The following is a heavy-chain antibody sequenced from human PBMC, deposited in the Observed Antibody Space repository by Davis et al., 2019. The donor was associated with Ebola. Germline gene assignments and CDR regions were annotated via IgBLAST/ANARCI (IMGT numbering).Heavy chain of an antibody. J-gene: IGHJ3*02. CDR2: IYHGGTT. CDR3: AREGYYYDSSGYSRGAFDI. CDR1: GYSISSGYY. V-gene: IGHV4-38-2*02. D-gene: IGHD3-22*01. Sequence: SETLSLTCTVSGYSISSGYYWGWIRQPPGKGLEWIGNIYHGGTTYYNPSLKSRVTISVDTSKNQFSLKLSSVTAADTAVYYCAREGYYYDSSGYSRGAFDIWGQGTMVTVSS.